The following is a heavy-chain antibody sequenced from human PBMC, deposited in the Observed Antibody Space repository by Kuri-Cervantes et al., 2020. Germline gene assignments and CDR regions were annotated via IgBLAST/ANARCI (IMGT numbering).Heavy chain of an antibody. D-gene: IGHD5-18*01. V-gene: IGHV1-69*04. J-gene: IGHJ6*02. CDR2: IIPILGIA. Sequence: SVTVSCKASGGTFSSYTISWVRQAPGQGLEWMGRIIPILGIANYAQKFQGRVTITADKSTSTAYMELSSLRSEDTAVYYCARDAGYSYGIDYYYGMDVWDQGTTVTVSS. CDR1: GGTFSSYT. CDR3: ARDAGYSYGIDYYYGMDV.